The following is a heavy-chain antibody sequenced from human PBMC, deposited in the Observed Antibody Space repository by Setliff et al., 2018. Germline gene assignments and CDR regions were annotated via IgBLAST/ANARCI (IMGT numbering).Heavy chain of an antibody. V-gene: IGHV4-30-4*08. J-gene: IGHJ3*01. CDR3: AREVGTSTSSDAFDV. CDR2: IYRSGSA. Sequence: SETLSLTCTVSGDSISSGDYFWSWIRQPPGKGLEWIAYIYRSGSAYYNPSLKSRGTMSVDTSKNQFSLHLTSVTAADTAVYYCAREVGTSTSSDAFDVWGQGMMVTVSS. D-gene: IGHD1-26*01. CDR1: GDSISSGDYF.